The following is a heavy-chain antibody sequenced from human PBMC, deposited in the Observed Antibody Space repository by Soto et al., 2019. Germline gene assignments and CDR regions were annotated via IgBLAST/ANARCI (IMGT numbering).Heavy chain of an antibody. CDR2: ISAYNGNT. Sequence: ASVKLSCTASGYTFTSYGISWVRQAPGQGLEWMGWISAYNGNTNYAQKLQGRVTMTTDTSTSTAYMELRSLRSDDTAVYYCARSPRDYTYYDFWSGSGYYYYGMDVWGQGTTVTVS. CDR3: ARSPRDYTYYDFWSGSGYYYYGMDV. J-gene: IGHJ6*02. CDR1: GYTFTSYG. V-gene: IGHV1-18*01. D-gene: IGHD3-3*01.